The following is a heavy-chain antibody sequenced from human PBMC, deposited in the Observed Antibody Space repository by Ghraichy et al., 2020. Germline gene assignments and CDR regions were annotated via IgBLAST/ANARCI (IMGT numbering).Heavy chain of an antibody. J-gene: IGHJ4*02. CDR1: GFTFSHYW. CDR3: ARETYASFDF. V-gene: IGHV3-7*03. CDR2: IKPDGGDQ. Sequence: GESMNISCVASGFTFSHYWMSWVRQAPGKGLEWVANIKPDGGDQNYVDSVKGRFTISRDNAKNSMYLQMSSLRDDDTAIYYCARETYASFDFGGQGTLVTVSS.